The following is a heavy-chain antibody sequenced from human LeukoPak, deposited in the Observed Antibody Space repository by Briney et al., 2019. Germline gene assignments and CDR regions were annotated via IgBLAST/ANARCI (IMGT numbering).Heavy chain of an antibody. V-gene: IGHV4-34*01. CDR3: ARGRPDGSGSYYKFDP. J-gene: IGHJ5*02. D-gene: IGHD3-10*01. CDR1: GGSFSGYY. CDR2: ISHSGST. Sequence: SETLSLTCAVYGGSFSGYYWSWIRQPPGKGLEWIGEISHSGSTNYNPSLKSRVTISVDTSKNQFSLKLSSVTAADTAVYYCARGRPDGSGSYYKFDPWGQGTLVTVSS.